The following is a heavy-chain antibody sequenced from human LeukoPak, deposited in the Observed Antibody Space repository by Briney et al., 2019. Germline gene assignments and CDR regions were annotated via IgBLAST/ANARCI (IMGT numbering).Heavy chain of an antibody. CDR3: ARGPIVGATIDY. Sequence: GGSLRLSCAASGFTFSSYGMHWLRQAPGKGLEWVAFIRYDGSNKYYADSVKGRFTISRDNSKNTLYLQMNSLRAEDTAVYYCARGPIVGATIDYWGQGTLVTVSS. CDR1: GFTFSSYG. J-gene: IGHJ4*02. D-gene: IGHD1-26*01. CDR2: IRYDGSNK. V-gene: IGHV3-30*02.